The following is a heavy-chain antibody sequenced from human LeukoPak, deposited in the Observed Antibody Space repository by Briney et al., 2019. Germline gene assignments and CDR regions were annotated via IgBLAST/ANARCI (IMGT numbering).Heavy chain of an antibody. CDR1: GGSISSYY. V-gene: IGHV4-59*01. D-gene: IGHD3-10*01. CDR2: IYYSGST. CDR3: ARDTYYYGSGIDP. J-gene: IGHJ5*02. Sequence: PSETLSLTCTVSGGSISSYYWSWIWQPPGKGLEWIGYIYYSGSTNYNPSLKSRVTISVDTSKNQFSLKLSSVTAADTAVYYCARDTYYYGSGIDPWGQGTLVTVSS.